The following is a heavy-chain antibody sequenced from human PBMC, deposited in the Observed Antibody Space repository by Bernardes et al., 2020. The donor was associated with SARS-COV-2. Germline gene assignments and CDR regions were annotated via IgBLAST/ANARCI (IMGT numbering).Heavy chain of an antibody. D-gene: IGHD3-3*01. CDR3: ARDPGVLRFLEWLLDY. Sequence: GGSLRLSCAASGFTFSSYGMHWVRQAPGKGLEWVAVIWYEGSNKYYADSVKGRFTISRDNSKNTLYLQMNSLRAEDTAVYYCARDPGVLRFLEWLLDYWGQGTLVTVSS. CDR1: GFTFSSYG. V-gene: IGHV3-33*08. J-gene: IGHJ4*02. CDR2: IWYEGSNK.